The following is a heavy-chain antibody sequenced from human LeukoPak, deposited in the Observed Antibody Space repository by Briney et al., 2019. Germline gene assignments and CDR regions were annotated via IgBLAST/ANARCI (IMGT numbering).Heavy chain of an antibody. Sequence: PGGSLRLSCAASGFTFSTYWMSWVRQAPGKGLEWVANIKKDGSEKYYVDSVKGRFTISRDNAKNTLYLQMNSLRAEDTAVYYCARVKGPTSGSYSYYYYMDVWGKGTTVTVSS. J-gene: IGHJ6*03. CDR2: IKKDGSEK. V-gene: IGHV3-7*01. D-gene: IGHD1-26*01. CDR1: GFTFSTYW. CDR3: ARVKGPTSGSYSYYYYMDV.